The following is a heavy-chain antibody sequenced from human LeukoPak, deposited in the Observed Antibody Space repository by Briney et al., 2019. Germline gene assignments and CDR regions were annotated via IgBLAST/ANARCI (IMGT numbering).Heavy chain of an antibody. CDR2: INPSGGST. CDR3: ARASGPKSGPGDY. V-gene: IGHV1-46*03. CDR1: GYTFTSYY. Sequence: GASVKVSCKAPGYTFTSYYMHWVLQAPGQGLDWMGIINPSGGSTSYAQKFQGRVTMTRDTSTSTVYMELSSLRSEDTAVYYCARASGPKSGPGDYWGQGTLVTVSS. J-gene: IGHJ4*02. D-gene: IGHD3-10*01.